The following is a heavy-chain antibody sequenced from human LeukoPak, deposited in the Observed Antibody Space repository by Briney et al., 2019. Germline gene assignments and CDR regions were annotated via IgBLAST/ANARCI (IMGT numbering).Heavy chain of an antibody. D-gene: IGHD2-2*03. CDR1: GYTFTGYY. CDR2: INLNSGGT. V-gene: IGHV1-2*02. CDR3: ARDRGYCSSTSCRNWFDP. J-gene: IGHJ5*02. Sequence: ASVKVSCKASGYTFTGYYMHWVRQAPGQGLEWMGWINLNSGGTNYAQKFQGRVTMTRDTSISTAYMELSRLRSDDTAVYYCARDRGYCSSTSCRNWFDPWGQGTLVTVSS.